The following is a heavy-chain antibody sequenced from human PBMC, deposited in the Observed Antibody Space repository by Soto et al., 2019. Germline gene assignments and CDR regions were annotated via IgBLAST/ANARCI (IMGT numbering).Heavy chain of an antibody. V-gene: IGHV3-30*03. Sequence: GLSPRLSCTASGFTFSSYGMRWVLQTTGTGLEWVSGISYDGINKYYTDSVKGRFTLTRDNAENSLYLQMNSLRDEDTAVVYCARVQAAVYDDSAGDYNVMDFWGQGPTVPVS. CDR2: ISYDGINK. CDR3: ARVQAAVYDDSAGDYNVMDF. J-gene: IGHJ6*02. CDR1: GFTFSSYG. D-gene: IGHD3-9*01.